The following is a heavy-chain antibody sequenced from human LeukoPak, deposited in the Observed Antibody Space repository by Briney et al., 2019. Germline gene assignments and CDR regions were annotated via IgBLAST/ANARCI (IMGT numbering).Heavy chain of an antibody. D-gene: IGHD2-2*01. V-gene: IGHV3-30-3*01. J-gene: IGHJ4*02. CDR1: GFTFSNYA. Sequence: GGSLRLSCAATGFTFSNYAIHWGRQAPGKGLEWVAFISDDGSRQHYADSVKGRFTISRDNSKNTLYLQMNSLGAEDTAVYYCAKVYADIFDYWGQGTLVTVSS. CDR2: ISDDGSRQ. CDR3: AKVYADIFDY.